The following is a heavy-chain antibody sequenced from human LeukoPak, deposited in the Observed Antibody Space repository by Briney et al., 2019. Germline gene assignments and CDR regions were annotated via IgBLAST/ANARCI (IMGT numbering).Heavy chain of an antibody. J-gene: IGHJ3*02. CDR3: AATVTTHGAFDI. CDR2: IVVGSGNT. V-gene: IGHV1-58*02. D-gene: IGHD4-17*01. CDR1: GFTFTSSA. Sequence: GTSVTVSCKASGFTFTSSAMQWVRQARGQRREWIGWIVVGSGNTNYAQKFQERVTIIRDMSTSTAYMELSSLRSEDTAVYYCAATVTTHGAFDIWGQGTMVTVSS.